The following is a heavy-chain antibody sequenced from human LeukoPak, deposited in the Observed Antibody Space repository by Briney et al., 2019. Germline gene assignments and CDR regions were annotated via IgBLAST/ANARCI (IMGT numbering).Heavy chain of an antibody. CDR1: GFTLLTSY. CDR3: ARDSALRPASIALWCGCYRFDV. Sequence: GASVKVSSTGPGFTLLTSYMHSVRQAPGQGLEWMGIINPSGGSTSYAQKFQGRVTMTRDTSTSTVYMELSSLRSEDTAVYYCARDSALRPASIALWCGCYRFDVWGQGTTVTVSS. J-gene: IGHJ6*02. D-gene: IGHD2-2*02. CDR2: INPSGGST. V-gene: IGHV1-46*01.